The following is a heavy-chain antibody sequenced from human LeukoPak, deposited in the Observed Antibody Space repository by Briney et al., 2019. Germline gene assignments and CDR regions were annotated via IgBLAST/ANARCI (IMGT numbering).Heavy chain of an antibody. V-gene: IGHV3-30-3*01. J-gene: IGHJ4*02. CDR2: ISYDGSNK. CDR1: GFTFSSYA. D-gene: IGHD3-10*01. Sequence: GRSLRLSCAASGFTFSSYAMHWVRQAPGKGLEWVAVISYDGSNKYYADSVKGRFTISRDNAKNSLYLQMNSLRAEDTAVYYCARRYDGSGSTDYWGQGTLVTVSS. CDR3: ARRYDGSGSTDY.